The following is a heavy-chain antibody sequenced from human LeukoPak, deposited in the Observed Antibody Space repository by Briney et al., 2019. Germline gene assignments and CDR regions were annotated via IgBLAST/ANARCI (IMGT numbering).Heavy chain of an antibody. D-gene: IGHD1-14*01. Sequence: GGSLRLSCAASGFTFSSYAMTWVRQAPGKGLERVSTISGSGGGTYYADSVRGRFTISRDNSKNTLYLQVNSLRADDTAVYYCARRPGNNLNLPFDYWGQGTLVTVSS. CDR2: ISGSGGGT. J-gene: IGHJ4*02. CDR1: GFTFSSYA. CDR3: ARRPGNNLNLPFDY. V-gene: IGHV3-23*01.